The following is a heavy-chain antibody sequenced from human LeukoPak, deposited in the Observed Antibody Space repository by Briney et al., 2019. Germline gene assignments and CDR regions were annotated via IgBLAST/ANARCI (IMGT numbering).Heavy chain of an antibody. J-gene: IGHJ4*02. CDR3: ASLYSGYDHSFDY. D-gene: IGHD5-12*01. CDR2: IYHSGST. V-gene: IGHV4-38-2*02. CDR1: GYSISSGYY. Sequence: SETLSLTCTVSGYSISSGYYWGWIRQPPGKGLEWIGSIYHSGSTYYNPSLKSRVTISVDTSKNQFSLKLSSVTAADTAVYYCASLYSGYDHSFDYWGQGTLVTVSS.